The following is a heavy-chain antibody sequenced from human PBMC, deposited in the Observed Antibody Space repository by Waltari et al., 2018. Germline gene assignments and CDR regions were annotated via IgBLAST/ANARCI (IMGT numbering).Heavy chain of an antibody. J-gene: IGHJ4*02. Sequence: QVQLVESGGGVVQPGRSLRLSCAASGFTFSSYAMHWVRQAPGKGLEWVAVISYDGSNKYYADSVKGRFTISRDNSKNTLYLKMNSLRAEDTAVYYCARARRAAAGPFDYWGQGTLVTVSS. CDR2: ISYDGSNK. CDR1: GFTFSSYA. CDR3: ARARRAAAGPFDY. V-gene: IGHV3-30-3*01. D-gene: IGHD6-13*01.